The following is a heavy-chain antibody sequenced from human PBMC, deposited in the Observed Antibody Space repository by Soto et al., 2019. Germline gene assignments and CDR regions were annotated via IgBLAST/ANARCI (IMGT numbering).Heavy chain of an antibody. CDR3: AREGGTFGGVKNWYFDL. Sequence: GASVKVCFKASGYTFTRCGVIWVRQDPGQGLEWMGWISAYNGNTNYAQKLQGRVTMTTDTSTSTDYMELRSLRSDDTAVYYCAREGGTFGGVKNWYFDLWGRGTLVTVSS. V-gene: IGHV1-18*01. D-gene: IGHD3-16*01. CDR2: ISAYNGNT. CDR1: GYTFTRCG. J-gene: IGHJ2*01.